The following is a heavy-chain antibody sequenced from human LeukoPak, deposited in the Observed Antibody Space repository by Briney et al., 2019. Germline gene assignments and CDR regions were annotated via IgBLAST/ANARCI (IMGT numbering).Heavy chain of an antibody. CDR3: ARVWNPGARYSYGTFDY. CDR1: GGSISSGSYY. Sequence: SETLSLTCTVSGGSISSGSYYWSWIRQPAGKGLEWIGRIYTSGSTNYNPSLKSRVTISVDTSKNQFSLKLSSVTAADTAVYYCARVWNPGARYSYGTFDYWGQGTLVTVSS. V-gene: IGHV4-61*02. J-gene: IGHJ4*02. CDR2: IYTSGST. D-gene: IGHD5-18*01.